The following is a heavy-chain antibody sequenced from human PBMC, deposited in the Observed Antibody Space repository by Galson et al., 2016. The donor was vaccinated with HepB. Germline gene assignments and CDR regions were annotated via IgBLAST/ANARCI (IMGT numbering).Heavy chain of an antibody. V-gene: IGHV3-30*04. CDR2: ISYDGTNK. Sequence: SLRLSCAASGITFITYTMHWVRQAPGKGLEWVAAISYDGTNKDYADSVKGRFTISRDNSKQTLYLQMNSLRPDDTAVYSCASDHDRNTAALTGLSGYYGVDVWGQGTTVTVSS. J-gene: IGHJ6*02. CDR1: GITFITYT. D-gene: IGHD3-22*01. CDR3: ASDHDRNTAALTGLSGYYGVDV.